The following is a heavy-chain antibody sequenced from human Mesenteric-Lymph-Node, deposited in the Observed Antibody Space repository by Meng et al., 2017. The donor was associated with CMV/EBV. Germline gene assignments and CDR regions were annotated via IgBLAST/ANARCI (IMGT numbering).Heavy chain of an antibody. CDR3: SRTSYADYRSDFDS. Sequence: GESLKISCAASGFTFSDYYMSWIRQAPGKGLEWVSHISSSGSTIYYADSVKGRFTISRDNAKNSLYLQMNSLRAEDTAVYYCSRTSYADYRSDFDSWGQGTLVTVSS. V-gene: IGHV3-11*04. CDR2: ISSSGSTI. D-gene: IGHD4-17*01. J-gene: IGHJ4*02. CDR1: GFTFSDYY.